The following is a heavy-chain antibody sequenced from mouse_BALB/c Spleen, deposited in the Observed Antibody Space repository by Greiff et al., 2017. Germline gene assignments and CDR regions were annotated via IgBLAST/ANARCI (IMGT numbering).Heavy chain of an antibody. Sequence: QVHVKQSGAELMKPGASVKISCKATGYTFSSYWIEWVKQRPGHGLEWIGEILPGSGSTNYNEKFKGKATFTADTSSNTAYMQLSSLTSEDSAVYYCASESFYGYYAMDYWGQGTSVTVSS. CDR2: ILPGSGST. D-gene: IGHD1-1*02. V-gene: IGHV1-9*01. J-gene: IGHJ4*01. CDR1: GYTFSSYW. CDR3: ASESFYGYYAMDY.